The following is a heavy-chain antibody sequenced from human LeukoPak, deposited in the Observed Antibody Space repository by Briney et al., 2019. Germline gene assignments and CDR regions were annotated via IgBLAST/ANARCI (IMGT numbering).Heavy chain of an antibody. Sequence: GGSLRLSCAASGFTVSSNYMSWVRQAPGKGLEWVSVIYSGGSTYYADSVKGRFTISRDNSKNTLYLQMNSLRAEDAAIYYCARDRRLASFDYGGQGTLVTVSS. V-gene: IGHV3-66*01. CDR1: GFTVSSNY. CDR2: IYSGGST. J-gene: IGHJ4*02. CDR3: ARDRRLASFDY. D-gene: IGHD6-25*01.